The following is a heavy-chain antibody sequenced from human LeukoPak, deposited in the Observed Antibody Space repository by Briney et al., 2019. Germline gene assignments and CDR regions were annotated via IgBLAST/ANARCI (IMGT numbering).Heavy chain of an antibody. V-gene: IGHV7-4-1*02. D-gene: IGHD2-8*02. J-gene: IGHJ6*03. Sequence: ASMKVSCKASGYTFTSYGFSWVRQAPGQGLEWVGWINTNTGNPTYAQGFTGRFVFSLDTSVSTAYLQISNLKAEATAVYYCAKNLGAAPGGVFYYYYYMDVWGKGTPVTVSS. CDR2: INTNTGNP. CDR1: GYTFTSYG. CDR3: AKNLGAAPGGVFYYYYYMDV.